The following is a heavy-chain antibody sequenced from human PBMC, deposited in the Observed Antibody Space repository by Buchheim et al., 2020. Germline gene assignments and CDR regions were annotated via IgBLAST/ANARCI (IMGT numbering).Heavy chain of an antibody. J-gene: IGHJ6*03. CDR3: AKGYYGSGRMDV. V-gene: IGHV4-39*01. CDR1: GDSISSGSYY. Sequence: QLQLQESGPGLVKPSETLPPTRTVSGDSISSGSYYWGWIRQPPGKGLEWIGHIYYSGSTYYNPPLKRRPTISVDRLRNQFSLKVNSVTAADTAVYYCAKGYYGSGRMDVWGKGTT. CDR2: IYYSGST. D-gene: IGHD3-10*01.